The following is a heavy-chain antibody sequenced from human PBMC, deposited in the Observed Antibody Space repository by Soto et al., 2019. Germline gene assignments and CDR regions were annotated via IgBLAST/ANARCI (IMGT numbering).Heavy chain of an antibody. V-gene: IGHV3-23*01. J-gene: IGHJ4*02. D-gene: IGHD3-9*01. CDR1: GFIFSNYA. Sequence: PGGSLRLSCAASGFIFSNYAMIWVRQAPGKGLEWVSGISGSGDDTYYADSVKGRFTISRDNSKNTLYLQVNSLRAEDTAMYYCTNCARETGWCYFDYWGQGTLVTVSS. CDR2: ISGSGDDT. CDR3: TNCARETGWCYFDY.